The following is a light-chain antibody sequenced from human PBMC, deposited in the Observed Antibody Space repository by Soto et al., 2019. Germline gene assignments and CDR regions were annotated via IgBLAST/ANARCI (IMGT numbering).Light chain of an antibody. Sequence: DIQLTQSPSFVSASVGDRVTITCRASQGISSYLAWYQLKPGTAPKVLIYHASNLQSGVPSRFSGSGSGTEFTLTISSLQPDDFATYYCQQYNSYSFGQGTKVEIK. CDR1: QGISSY. V-gene: IGKV1-9*01. CDR3: QQYNSYS. CDR2: HAS. J-gene: IGKJ1*01.